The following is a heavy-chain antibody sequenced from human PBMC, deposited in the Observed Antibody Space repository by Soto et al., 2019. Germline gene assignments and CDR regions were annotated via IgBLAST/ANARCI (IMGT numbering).Heavy chain of an antibody. CDR3: AKGDELGFRAYYGMDV. D-gene: IGHD3-10*01. CDR2: ISWNSGSI. CDR1: GFTFDDYA. J-gene: IGHJ6*02. V-gene: IGHV3-9*01. Sequence: EVQLVESGGGLVQPGRSLRLSCAASGFTFDDYAMHWVRQAPGKGLEWVSGISWNSGSICYADSVKGRFTIPRDNTNHSPFVQRNSLRSEDTASYYGAKGDELGFRAYYGMDVWGQGTTVTASS.